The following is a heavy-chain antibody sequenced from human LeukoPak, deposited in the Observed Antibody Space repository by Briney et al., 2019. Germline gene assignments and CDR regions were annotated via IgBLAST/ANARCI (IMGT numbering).Heavy chain of an antibody. V-gene: IGHV1-18*01. D-gene: IGHD5-18*01. CDR2: ISAYNGNT. CDR3: ARTDSYGYPGSADTDFDY. Sequence: GASVKVSCKASGYTFTSYGISWVRQAPGQGLEWMGWISAYNGNTNYAQKLQGRVTMTTDTSTSTAYMELRSLRSEDTAVYYCARTDSYGYPGSADTDFDYWGQGTLVTVSS. J-gene: IGHJ4*02. CDR1: GYTFTSYG.